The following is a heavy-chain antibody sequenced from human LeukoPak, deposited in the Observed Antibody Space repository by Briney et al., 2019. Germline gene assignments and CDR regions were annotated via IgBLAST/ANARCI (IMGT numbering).Heavy chain of an antibody. CDR2: ISGSNT. D-gene: IGHD2-8*01. CDR3: SKDDCVNGICYFDK. Sequence: GGSLRLSCLASGFSFTTYAMNWVRQAPGKGLECVSGISGSNTYYADSVKGPFTISRDSYKSTMYLQMDNLRAEDTAVYYCSKDDCVNGICYFDKWGQGTLVTVSS. J-gene: IGHJ4*02. CDR1: GFSFTTYA. V-gene: IGHV3-23*01.